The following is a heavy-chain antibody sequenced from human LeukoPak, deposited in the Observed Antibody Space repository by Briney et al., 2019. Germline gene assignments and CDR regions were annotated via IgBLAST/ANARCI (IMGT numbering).Heavy chain of an antibody. V-gene: IGHV3-23*01. J-gene: IGHJ3*02. D-gene: IGHD6-19*01. CDR1: GFTFNNYA. CDR2: VSGSGDRI. CDR3: AKGPQWATGVAFDI. Sequence: GGSLRLSCAASGFTFNNYAMNWVRQAPGKGLEWVSFVSGSGDRIYYAGPVKGRFTISRDNSKDTLYLQMNSLRAEDTALYYCAKGPQWATGVAFDIWGQGTMVTVSS.